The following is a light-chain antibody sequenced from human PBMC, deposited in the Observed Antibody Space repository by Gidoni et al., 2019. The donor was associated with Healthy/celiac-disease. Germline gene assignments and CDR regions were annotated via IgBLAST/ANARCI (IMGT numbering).Light chain of an antibody. CDR3: QQYNSYPWT. V-gene: IGKV1-5*01. CDR1: QSISSW. CDR2: DAS. Sequence: DIQMTQSPSTLSASVGDRVTITCRASQSISSWLAGYQQKPGKAPKLLIYDASSLESGVPSRFSGGVSGTEFTLTISSLQPDDFATYYCQQYNSYPWTFGQGTKVEIK. J-gene: IGKJ1*01.